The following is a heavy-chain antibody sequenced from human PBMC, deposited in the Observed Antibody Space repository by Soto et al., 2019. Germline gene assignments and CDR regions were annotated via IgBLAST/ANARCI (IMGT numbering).Heavy chain of an antibody. D-gene: IGHD4-17*01. J-gene: IGHJ4*02. CDR3: AKDMKWGGMTTIHYFDS. CDR2: ISSNSDTI. Sequence: EVQLVESGGGLVQPGRSLRLSCVASGFTADDYALHWVRQAPGKGLEWVPGISSNSDTIHYADSVKGRFTISRDNAKNSLFLQMNSLRPEDTAVYYCAKDMKWGGMTTIHYFDSWGQGTLVTVSS. V-gene: IGHV3-9*02. CDR1: GFTADDYA.